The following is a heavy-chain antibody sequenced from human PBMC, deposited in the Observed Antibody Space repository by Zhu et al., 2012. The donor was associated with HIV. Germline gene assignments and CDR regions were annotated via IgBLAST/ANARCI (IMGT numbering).Heavy chain of an antibody. V-gene: IGHV4-39*01. D-gene: IGHD3-10*01. CDR2: LYYSGAT. CDR1: GDSISSHFYF. Sequence: QVQVQGSGPGLVKPSETLSLTCTVSGDSISSHFYFWDWIRQSPGKGLEWLGSLYYSGATYHKPSLKGRLTISVDTSKNEFSLNLNSVTAADTAVYYCMTLYYSGSETYVDYWSQGMLVTVSS. CDR3: MTLYYSGSETYVDY. J-gene: IGHJ4*02.